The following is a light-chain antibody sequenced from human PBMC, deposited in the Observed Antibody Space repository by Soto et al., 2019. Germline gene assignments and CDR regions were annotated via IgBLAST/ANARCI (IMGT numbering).Light chain of an antibody. Sequence: EIVMTQSPATLSVSPGERATLSCRASQSFSNTLAWYQQKPGQAPRLLMYGASIRATGIPARFSGGGSGTQFTLTISSLQSEDFAVYYCQQYDNWPYTFGQGTKLEIK. V-gene: IGKV3-15*01. CDR1: QSFSNT. CDR2: GAS. J-gene: IGKJ2*01. CDR3: QQYDNWPYT.